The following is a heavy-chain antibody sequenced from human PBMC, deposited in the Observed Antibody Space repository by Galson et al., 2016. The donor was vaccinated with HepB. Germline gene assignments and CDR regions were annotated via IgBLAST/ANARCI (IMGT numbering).Heavy chain of an antibody. CDR3: AHRLYGDYEFYYFDY. CDR2: IYWDDDK. J-gene: IGHJ4*02. V-gene: IGHV2-5*02. CDR1: GFSLSTSGVG. Sequence: PALVTPTQTLTLTCTFSGFSLSTSGVGVGWIRQPPGKALEWLALIYWDDDKRYSPSLKSRLTITKDTSKNQVVLTMTNMDPVDTATYYCAHRLYGDYEFYYFDYWGQGTLVTVSS. D-gene: IGHD4-17*01.